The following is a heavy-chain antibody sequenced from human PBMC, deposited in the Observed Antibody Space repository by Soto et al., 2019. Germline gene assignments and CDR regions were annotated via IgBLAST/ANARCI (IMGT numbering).Heavy chain of an antibody. D-gene: IGHD3-9*01. J-gene: IGHJ4*02. V-gene: IGHV4-59*13. CDR1: GGSISSYY. CDR3: ARWAGYDILTGYPQYYFDY. Sequence: LSLTCTVSGGSISSYYWSWIRQPPGKGLEWIGYIYYSGSTNYNPSLKSRVTISVEKSKNQFSLKLSSVTAADTAVYYCARWAGYDILTGYPQYYFDYWGQGTLVTVSS. CDR2: IYYSGST.